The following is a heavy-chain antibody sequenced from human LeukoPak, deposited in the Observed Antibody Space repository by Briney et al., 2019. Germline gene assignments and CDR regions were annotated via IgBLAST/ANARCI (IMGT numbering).Heavy chain of an antibody. Sequence: PPETLSLTCIVSAASPSSIYRSWIRHPHREGLEWIGYSGDTNYNPSLKSRVTISIDTSKKQFSLQLSSVTAADSAVYYCARHGGQQLAHDAFDIWGQGTMVTVSS. V-gene: IGHV4-59*08. CDR3: ARHGGQQLAHDAFDI. CDR2: SGDT. D-gene: IGHD6-13*01. J-gene: IGHJ3*02. CDR1: AASPSSIY.